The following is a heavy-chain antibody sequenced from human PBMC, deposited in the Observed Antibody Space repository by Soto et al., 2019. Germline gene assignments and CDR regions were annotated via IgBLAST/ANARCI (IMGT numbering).Heavy chain of an antibody. D-gene: IGHD4-17*01. CDR3: ARRDYGDYNLDFQH. J-gene: IGHJ1*01. CDR1: GGSFSGYY. CDR2: INHSGST. Sequence: QVQLQQWGAGLLKPSETLSLTCAVYGGSFSGYYWSWIRQPPGKGLEWIGEINHSGSTNYNPSLKSRVTISVDTSKNQFSLKLSSVTAADTAVYYCARRDYGDYNLDFQHWGQGTLVTVSS. V-gene: IGHV4-34*01.